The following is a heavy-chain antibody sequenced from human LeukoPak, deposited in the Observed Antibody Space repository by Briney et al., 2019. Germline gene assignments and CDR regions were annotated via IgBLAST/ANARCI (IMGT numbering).Heavy chain of an antibody. CDR1: GFTFSTFA. V-gene: IGHV3-23*01. D-gene: IGHD2-2*01. J-gene: IGHJ3*01. CDR2: MSGSGGST. CDR3: AKDRSCSGSSCNVGS. Sequence: PGGSLRLSCAASGFTFSTFAMNWVRHAPGKGLEWVSAMSGSGGSTFYADSVKGRFTISRDNSKNTLFLQMNGLRAEDTAVYYCAKDRSCSGSSCNVGSWGQGTMVTVSS.